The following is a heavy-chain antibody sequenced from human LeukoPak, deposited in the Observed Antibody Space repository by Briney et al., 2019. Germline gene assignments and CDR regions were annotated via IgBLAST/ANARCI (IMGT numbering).Heavy chain of an antibody. CDR3: ARDLGTGGSYYGYFDY. V-gene: IGHV3-21*01. CDR2: LGANTKYT. J-gene: IGHJ4*02. D-gene: IGHD1-26*01. CDR1: GFTFSSYS. Sequence: GGSLRLSCAASGFTFSSYSMNWVRQAPREGLEWVSSLGANTKYTYYADSLKGRFTISRDNAKNSLYLQMNSLRAEDTAVYYCARDLGTGGSYYGYFDYWGQGSLVTVSS.